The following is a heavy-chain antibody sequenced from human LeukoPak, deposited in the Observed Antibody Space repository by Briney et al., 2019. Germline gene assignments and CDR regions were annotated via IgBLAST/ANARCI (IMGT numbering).Heavy chain of an antibody. V-gene: IGHV3-23*01. CDR2: ISGSGGST. CDR3: AKDGCSSTSCPGDYYYYYMDV. J-gene: IGHJ6*03. CDR1: GFTFSGYA. Sequence: GGSLRLSCAASGFTFSGYAMSWVRQAPGKGLEWVSAISGSGGSTYYADSVKGRFTISRDNSKNTLYLQMNSLRAEDTAVYYCAKDGCSSTSCPGDYYYYYMDVWGKGTTVTVSS. D-gene: IGHD2-2*01.